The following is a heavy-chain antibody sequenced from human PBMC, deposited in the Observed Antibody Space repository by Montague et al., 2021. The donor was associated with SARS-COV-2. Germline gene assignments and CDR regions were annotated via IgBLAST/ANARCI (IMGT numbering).Heavy chain of an antibody. V-gene: IGHV4-39*01. CDR1: GGSIRTSSYY. D-gene: IGHD4-17*01. CDR2: IYYSGST. Sequence: SETLSLTCTVSGGSIRTSSYYWGWIRQPPGKGPDWIGSIYYSGSTYYNPSLKSRVTISVDTSKNPFSLKLSSVTAADTAVYYCAMRGGALDAFDIWGQGTMVIVSS. J-gene: IGHJ3*02. CDR3: AMRGGALDAFDI.